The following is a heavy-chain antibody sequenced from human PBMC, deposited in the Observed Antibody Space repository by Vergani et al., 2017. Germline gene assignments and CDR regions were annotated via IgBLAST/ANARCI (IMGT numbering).Heavy chain of an antibody. CDR1: GGTFSSYA. J-gene: IGHJ4*02. CDR3: AGGLPDVPAAIHPLFDD. D-gene: IGHD2-2*02. Sequence: QVQLVQSGAEVKKPGSSVKVSCKASGGTFSSYAISWVRQAPGQGLEWMGRIIPIFGTANYAQKFQGRVTITADESTSTAYMELSSLRSEDTAVYYCAGGLPDVPAAIHPLFDDWGQGTLVTVSS. CDR2: IIPIFGTA. V-gene: IGHV1-69*18.